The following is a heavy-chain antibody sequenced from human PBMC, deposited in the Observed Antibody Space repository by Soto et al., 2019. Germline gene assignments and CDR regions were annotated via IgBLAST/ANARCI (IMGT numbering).Heavy chain of an antibody. CDR1: GGTFSSYA. CDR2: IIPSFGTA. Sequence: QVQLVQSGAEVKKPGSSVKVSCKASGGTFSSYAISWVRQAPGQGLEWMGGIIPSFGTANYAQKFQGRVTISADESTSTTYMELSSLRSEDSAVYYCARVRVQFLQWLGSEGWGQGTLVTVSS. CDR3: ARVRVQFLQWLGSEG. J-gene: IGHJ4*02. V-gene: IGHV1-69*12. D-gene: IGHD3-3*01.